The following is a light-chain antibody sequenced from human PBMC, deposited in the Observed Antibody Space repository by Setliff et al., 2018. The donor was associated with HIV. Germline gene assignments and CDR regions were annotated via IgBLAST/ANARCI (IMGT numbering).Light chain of an antibody. V-gene: IGLV2-14*01. J-gene: IGLJ1*01. CDR2: EVR. CDR3: SSYAITNTLP. CDR1: SSDVGGYSY. Sequence: QSALAQPASVSGPPGQSITISCTGTSSDVGGYSYLSWYQQHPGKAPKLIIYEVRNRPSGVSNRFSGSKSGNTASLTISGLQAEDEADYYCSSYAITNTLPFGTGTKVTVL.